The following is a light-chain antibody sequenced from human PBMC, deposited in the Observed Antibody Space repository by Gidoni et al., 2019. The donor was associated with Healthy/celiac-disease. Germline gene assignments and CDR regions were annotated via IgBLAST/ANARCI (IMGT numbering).Light chain of an antibody. CDR1: NIGTKS. V-gene: IGLV3-21*04. CDR2: YDS. J-gene: IGLJ2*01. CDR3: QVWDSSSDHGV. Sequence: SSVLTLPPSVSVAPGKTARITCGGNNIGTKSVHWYQQKPGQAPVLVIYYDSDRPSGIPERFSGSNSGNTATLTISRVEAGDEADYYCQVWDSSSDHGVFGGGTKLTVL.